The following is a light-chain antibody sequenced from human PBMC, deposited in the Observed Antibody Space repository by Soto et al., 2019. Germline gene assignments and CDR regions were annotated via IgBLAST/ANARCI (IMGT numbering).Light chain of an antibody. V-gene: IGKV1-9*01. Sequence: IQLTQSPSSLSASVGDSVTITCRASQGITSYLAWYQQKPGKAPNLLIYGASTLQSGVPSRFSGSGSGTDFTITISSLQAEDFATYYCQQTRSYPSTFGGGTKVDIK. J-gene: IGKJ4*01. CDR1: QGITSY. CDR3: QQTRSYPST. CDR2: GAS.